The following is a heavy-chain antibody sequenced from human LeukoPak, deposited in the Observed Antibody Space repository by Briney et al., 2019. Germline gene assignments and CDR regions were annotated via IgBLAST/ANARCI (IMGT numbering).Heavy chain of an antibody. CDR1: GFTFSIYS. D-gene: IGHD3-16*01. J-gene: IGHJ4*02. CDR3: ARDRGYDRGIDY. Sequence: PGGSLRLSCAASGFTFSIYSMHWVRQAPGKGLEWVAVISYDGDNKYYGDSVKGRFAISRDNSKNTLYLQMNSLRAEDTAVYYCARDRGYDRGIDYWGQGTLVTVSS. V-gene: IGHV3-30*09. CDR2: ISYDGDNK.